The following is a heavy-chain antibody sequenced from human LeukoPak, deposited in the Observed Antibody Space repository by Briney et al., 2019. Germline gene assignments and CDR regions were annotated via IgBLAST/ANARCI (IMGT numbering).Heavy chain of an antibody. J-gene: IGHJ6*03. CDR2: IYYSGST. Sequence: KPSETLSLTCTVSGGSISSYYWSWIRQPPGKGLEWIGNIYYSGSTNYNPSLKSRVTISVDTSKNQFSLKLSSVTAADTAVYYCARDGRGLGFYYYYMDVWGKGTTVTVSS. CDR3: ARDGRGLGFYYYYMDV. CDR1: GGSISSYY. V-gene: IGHV4-59*12.